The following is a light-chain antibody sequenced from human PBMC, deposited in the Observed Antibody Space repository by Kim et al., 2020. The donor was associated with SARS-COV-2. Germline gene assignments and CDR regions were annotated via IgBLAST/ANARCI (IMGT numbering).Light chain of an antibody. V-gene: IGKV1-39*01. CDR2: ATS. J-gene: IGKJ4*01. CDR1: QAISSY. CDR3: QQSYSTPLT. Sequence: DIQMTQSPSSLSASVGDSVTITCRASQAISSYLNWYQQKPGKAPKLLIYATSTLQSGVPSRFSGSGSGTDFTLTIDSLQPEDFAAYFCQQSYSTPLTFGGGTKVEI.